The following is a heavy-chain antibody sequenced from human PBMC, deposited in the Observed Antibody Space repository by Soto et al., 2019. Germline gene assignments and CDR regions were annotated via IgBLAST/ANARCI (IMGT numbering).Heavy chain of an antibody. Sequence: QVQLQESGPGLVKPSQTLSLTCTVSGGSISSGSYYWSWVRQHPGKGLEWIGYIHSSGSTYYNPSLKSRLTISVDTSEKQVSLKLSSVTAADTAVYYCAREDRNYYDRSGYYHWGQGTLVTVSS. CDR2: IHSSGST. V-gene: IGHV4-31*03. CDR1: GGSISSGSYY. D-gene: IGHD3-22*01. J-gene: IGHJ5*02. CDR3: AREDRNYYDRSGYYH.